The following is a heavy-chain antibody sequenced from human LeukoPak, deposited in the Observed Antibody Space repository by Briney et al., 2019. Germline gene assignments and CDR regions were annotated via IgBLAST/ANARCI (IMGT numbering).Heavy chain of an antibody. V-gene: IGHV3-21*01. J-gene: IGHJ4*02. Sequence: PGGSLRLSCAASGFTLSSYSMNWVRQAPGKGLEWVSSISSSSSYIYYADSVKGRFTISRGNAKNSLYLQMNSLRAEDTAVYYCASGGYGGPPVWGQGTLVTVSS. CDR3: ASGGYGGPPV. CDR2: ISSSSSYI. D-gene: IGHD4-23*01. CDR1: GFTLSSYS.